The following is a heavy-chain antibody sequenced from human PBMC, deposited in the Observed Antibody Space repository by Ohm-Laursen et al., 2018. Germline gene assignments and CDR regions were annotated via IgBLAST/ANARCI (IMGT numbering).Heavy chain of an antibody. CDR3: STDHFS. J-gene: IGHJ5*02. CDR2: IKSKAAGETR. CDR1: GFTVSDAW. Sequence: GFLRLSCTASGFTVSDAWMSWVRQAPGKGLEYVGRIKSKAAGETREYAKPVKGRFTILRDDSKNTLSLQMNSLKTEDTGVYYRSTDHFSWGQGTLVTVSS. D-gene: IGHD2/OR15-2a*01. V-gene: IGHV3-15*01.